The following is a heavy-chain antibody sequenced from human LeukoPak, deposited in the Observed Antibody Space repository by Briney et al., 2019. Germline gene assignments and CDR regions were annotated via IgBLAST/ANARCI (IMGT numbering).Heavy chain of an antibody. V-gene: IGHV4-39*01. CDR2: IYYSGST. CDR3: ARREDTYYFDY. Sequence: SETLSLTCTVSGGSISSSSYYWGWIRQPPGKGLEWIGSIYYSGSTYYNPSLKSRDTISVDTSKNQFSLKLSSVTAADTAVYYCARREDTYYFDYWGQGTLVTVSS. CDR1: GGSISSSSYY. D-gene: IGHD2-15*01. J-gene: IGHJ4*02.